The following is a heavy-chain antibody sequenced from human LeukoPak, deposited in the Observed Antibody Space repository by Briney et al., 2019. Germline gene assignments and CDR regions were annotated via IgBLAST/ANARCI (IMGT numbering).Heavy chain of an antibody. D-gene: IGHD1-26*01. CDR2: ISYDGSNK. V-gene: IGHV3-30-3*01. CDR3: ATLVGATHSLGY. J-gene: IGHJ4*02. Sequence: PGRSLRLSCAASGFTFSSYAMHWVRXAPGKXLEWVAVISYDGSNKYYADSVKGRFTISRDNSKNTLSLEMNSLRAEDTAVYYCATLVGATHSLGYWGQGTLVTVSS. CDR1: GFTFSSYA.